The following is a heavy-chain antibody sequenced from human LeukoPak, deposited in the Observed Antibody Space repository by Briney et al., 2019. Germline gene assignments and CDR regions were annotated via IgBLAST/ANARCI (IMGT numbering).Heavy chain of an antibody. J-gene: IGHJ4*02. V-gene: IGHV4-34*01. D-gene: IGHD5-18*01. CDR2: INHSGST. CDR1: GGSFSGYY. CDR3: ARGLPLRAMVEGPNYFDY. Sequence: PSETLSLTCAVYGGSFSGYYWSWIRQPPGKGLEWIGEINHSGSTNYNPSLKSRVTISVDTSKNQFSLKLSSVTAADTAVYYCARGLPLRAMVEGPNYFDYWGQGTLVTVSS.